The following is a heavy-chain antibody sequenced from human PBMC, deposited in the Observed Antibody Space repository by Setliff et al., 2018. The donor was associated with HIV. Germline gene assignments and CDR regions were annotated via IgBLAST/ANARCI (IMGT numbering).Heavy chain of an antibody. Sequence: PGGSLRLSCAASGFTFSSYAMAWVRQAPGKGLEWVSAISGSGGSTYYADSLKGRLTISRDNAKNSLFLQMNSLRAEDTAVYYCASIELAAMVPVDYWGQGTLVTVSS. J-gene: IGHJ4*02. CDR3: ASIELAAMVPVDY. CDR1: GFTFSSYA. D-gene: IGHD5-18*01. CDR2: ISGSGGST. V-gene: IGHV3-23*01.